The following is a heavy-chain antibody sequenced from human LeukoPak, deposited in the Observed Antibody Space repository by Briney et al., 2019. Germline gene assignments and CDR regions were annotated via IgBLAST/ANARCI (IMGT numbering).Heavy chain of an antibody. J-gene: IGHJ5*01. CDR1: GFTFSSYG. CDR2: IRYDGSNK. D-gene: IGHD5-12*01. CDR3: AKGGYSGHEFDF. Sequence: GGSLRLSCAASGFTFSSYGMHWVRQAPGKGLEWVAFIRYDGSNKYYADSVKGRFTISRDNSKNTLYLQMNSLTVEDTAVYYCAKGGYSGHEFDFWGQGALVTVSS. V-gene: IGHV3-30*02.